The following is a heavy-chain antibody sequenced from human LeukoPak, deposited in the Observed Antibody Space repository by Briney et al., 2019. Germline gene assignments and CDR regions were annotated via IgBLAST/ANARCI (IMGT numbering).Heavy chain of an antibody. Sequence: PSQTLSLTCTVSGGSISSGDYYWSWIRQPPGKGLEWIGYIYYSGSTYYNPSLKSRVTITVDTSKNQFSLKLRSVTAADTDVYYCARDYYGAGLTYFDYWGQGTLVTISS. CDR3: ARDYYGAGLTYFDY. CDR2: IYYSGST. V-gene: IGHV4-30-4*01. CDR1: GGSISSGDYY. D-gene: IGHD3-10*01. J-gene: IGHJ4*02.